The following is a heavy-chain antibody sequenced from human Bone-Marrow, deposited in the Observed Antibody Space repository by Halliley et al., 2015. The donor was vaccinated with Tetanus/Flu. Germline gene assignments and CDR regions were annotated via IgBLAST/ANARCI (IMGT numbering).Heavy chain of an antibody. CDR1: GFIFRSYW. CDR3: AIPNLDYILSLLDSDF. V-gene: IGHV3-74*01. D-gene: IGHD3-9*01. J-gene: IGHJ4*02. CDR2: INPDGSST. Sequence: SLRLSCAASGFIFRSYWMHWVRQAPGKGLVWVSRINPDGSSTRYADSVKGRFTISRDNAKNTLYLQMNSLRAEDTALYYCAIPNLDYILSLLDSDFWGQVTLVTFSS.